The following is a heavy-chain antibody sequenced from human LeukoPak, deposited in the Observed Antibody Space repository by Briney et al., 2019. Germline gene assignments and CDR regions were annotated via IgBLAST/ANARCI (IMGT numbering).Heavy chain of an antibody. CDR3: ATNHGSGSYANTYFDY. Sequence: GRSLRLSCAASGITFDDYAMHWARQAPGKGLEWVSGISWNSGSIGYADSVKGRFTISRDNAKNSLYLQMNSLRAEDTALYYCATNHGSGSYANTYFDYWGQGTLVTVSS. CDR2: ISWNSGSI. J-gene: IGHJ4*02. V-gene: IGHV3-9*01. CDR1: GITFDDYA. D-gene: IGHD3-10*01.